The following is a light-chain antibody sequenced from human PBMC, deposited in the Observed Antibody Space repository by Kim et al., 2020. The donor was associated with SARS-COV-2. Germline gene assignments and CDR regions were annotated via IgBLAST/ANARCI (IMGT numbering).Light chain of an antibody. Sequence: PGGPVCLTCGSSTGPVTCGHYPSWFQQKPGQVPRTLIYDTRHKHSCTPARFSGSLLGGTAALTLSGAQPDDEADYFCLLLYGDISVFGAGTQLTVL. V-gene: IGLV7-46*01. CDR2: DTR. CDR3: LLLYGDISV. CDR1: TGPVTCGHY. J-gene: IGLJ3*02.